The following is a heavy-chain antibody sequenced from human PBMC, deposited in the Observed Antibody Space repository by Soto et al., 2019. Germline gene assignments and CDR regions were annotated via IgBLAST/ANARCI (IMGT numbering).Heavy chain of an antibody. V-gene: IGHV3-53*01. D-gene: IGHD6-19*01. CDR2: IYTGGYT. CDR1: GFTVSSNY. J-gene: IGHJ4*02. Sequence: VQLVESGGGLIQPGGSLRLSCTASGFTVSSNYMSWVRQAPGKGLEWVSVIYTGGYTYYADSVKGRFTISRDNSKNTLSLQMNRLRAEDTAVYFCARGRIAVAGHYSFDLWGQGTLVTVSS. CDR3: ARGRIAVAGHYSFDL.